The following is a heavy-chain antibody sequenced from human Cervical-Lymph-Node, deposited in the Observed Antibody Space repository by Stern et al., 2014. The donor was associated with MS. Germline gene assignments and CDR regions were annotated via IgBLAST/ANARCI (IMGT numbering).Heavy chain of an antibody. CDR2: ISYSEST. D-gene: IGHD5-12*01. J-gene: IGHJ4*02. CDR1: GGSVSSSHHY. V-gene: IGHV4-39*01. CDR3: ARISMATMFYFDY. Sequence: VQLLESGPGLVKPLETLSLTCTVSGGSVSSSHHYWGWIRQTPGRGLKWIASISYSESTYYNPSLESRVTISVDTSKNQFSLKLTSVTAADTAVYYCARISMATMFYFDYWGQGSLVTVSS.